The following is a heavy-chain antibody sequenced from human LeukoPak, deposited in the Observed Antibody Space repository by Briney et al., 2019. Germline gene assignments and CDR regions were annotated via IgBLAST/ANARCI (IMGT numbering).Heavy chain of an antibody. CDR3: ASSNWLRDANFDF. J-gene: IGHJ4*02. CDR2: IYNNGRT. V-gene: IGHV4-4*07. CDR1: GGSISSYY. D-gene: IGHD5-12*01. Sequence: SEILSLTCTVSGGSISSYYWSWIRQPAGKGLEWIGRIYNNGRTNYNPSLKSRVTISVDTSKNQFSLRLSSVTAMDTAVYYCASSNWLRDANFDFWGQGTLVTVSS.